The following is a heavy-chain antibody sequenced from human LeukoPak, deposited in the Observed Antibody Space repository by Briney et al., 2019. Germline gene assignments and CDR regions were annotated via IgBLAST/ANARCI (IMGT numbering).Heavy chain of an antibody. CDR3: ARDIVGATLDDY. J-gene: IGHJ4*02. V-gene: IGHV1-18*01. Sequence: ASVKVSCKATGYTFTTYGISWVRQAPGQGLEWMGWISAYNGNTNYAQKLQGRVTMTTDTSTSTAYMELRSLRSDDTAVYYCARDIVGATLDDYWGQGTLVTVSS. D-gene: IGHD1-26*01. CDR2: ISAYNGNT. CDR1: GYTFTTYG.